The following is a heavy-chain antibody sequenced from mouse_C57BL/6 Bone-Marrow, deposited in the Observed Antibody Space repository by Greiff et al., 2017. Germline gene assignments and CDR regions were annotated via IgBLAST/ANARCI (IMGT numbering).Heavy chain of an antibody. J-gene: IGHJ1*03. V-gene: IGHV8-12*01. CDR3: ARRVGGYYWYFDV. CDR2: IYWDDDK. Sequence: ESGPGILQSSQTLSLTCPFSGFSLSTSGMGVSWIRQPSGKGLEWLAHIYWDDDKRYNPSLKSRLTISKDTSRNQVFLKIPSVDTADTATYYCARRVGGYYWYFDVWGTGATVTVSS. CDR1: GFSLSTSGMG. D-gene: IGHD2-2*01.